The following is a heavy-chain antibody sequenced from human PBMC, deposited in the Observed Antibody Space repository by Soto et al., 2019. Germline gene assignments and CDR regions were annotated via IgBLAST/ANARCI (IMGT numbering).Heavy chain of an antibody. CDR1: GYTFTNYY. V-gene: IGHV1-46*01. Sequence: AAVKVSCKASGYTFTNYYMHWVRQAPGQGLEWMGIINPSGGRTNYAQKFQGRVTMTRDTSTSTVYLELSTLRSEDTAVYYCARDLSSYSSGWYDLWGRGTLVTVSS. CDR2: INPSGGRT. CDR3: ARDLSSYSSGWYDL. D-gene: IGHD6-19*01. J-gene: IGHJ2*01.